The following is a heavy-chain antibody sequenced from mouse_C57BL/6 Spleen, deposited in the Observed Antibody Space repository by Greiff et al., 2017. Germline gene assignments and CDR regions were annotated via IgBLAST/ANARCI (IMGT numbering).Heavy chain of an antibody. CDR1: GYTFTSYT. D-gene: IGHD2-3*01. V-gene: IGHV1-4*01. CDR3: ARSNYDGYYY. Sequence: QVQLQQSGAELARPGASVKMSCKASGYTFTSYTMHWVKQRPGQGLEWIGYINPSSGYTKYNQKFKDKATLTADKSSSTAYMQLSSLTSEDSAVYYCARSNYDGYYYWGQGTTLTVSS. J-gene: IGHJ2*01. CDR2: INPSSGYT.